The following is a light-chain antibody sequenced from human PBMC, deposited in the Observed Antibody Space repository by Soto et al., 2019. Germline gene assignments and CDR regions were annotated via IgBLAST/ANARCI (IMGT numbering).Light chain of an antibody. CDR2: GTF. CDR1: QDIKTY. Sequence: IQLTQSPSSLSASVGDRVSITCRASQDIKTYLAWYQQKQGKAPKLLISGTFTLQSGVPSRFNGSGSATDFTLTISRLQPEDFATSYYQHLNSYPPFTFGPGTKVDLE. J-gene: IGKJ3*01. CDR3: QHLNSYPPFT. V-gene: IGKV1-9*01.